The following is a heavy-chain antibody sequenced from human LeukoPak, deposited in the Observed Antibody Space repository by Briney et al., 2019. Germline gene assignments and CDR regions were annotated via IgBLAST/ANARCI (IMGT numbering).Heavy chain of an antibody. CDR2: ISAYNGNT. CDR3: ATATTYDILTGYQLPTTWFDP. D-gene: IGHD3-9*01. V-gene: IGHV1-18*01. CDR1: GYTFTSYG. Sequence: GASVKVSCKASGYTFTSYGISWVRQAPGQGLEWMGWISAYNGNTNYAQKLQGRVTMTTDTSTRTAYMELSSLRSEDTAVYYCATATTYDILTGYQLPTTWFDPWGQGTLVTVSS. J-gene: IGHJ5*02.